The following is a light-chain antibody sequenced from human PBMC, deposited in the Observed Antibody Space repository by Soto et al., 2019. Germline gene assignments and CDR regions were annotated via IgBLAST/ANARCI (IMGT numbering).Light chain of an antibody. J-gene: IGKJ2*01. CDR2: GAS. Sequence: EVVLTQSPDILSLSPGERATLSCRASQTISKTYVAWYQQKPGQAPNLLISGASGWAIGIPDRFSASCSGTDFTRTFSDVEPEDCAVYYCQQYSYSPYTFGPGTRLDIK. V-gene: IGKV3-20*01. CDR3: QQYSYSPYT. CDR1: QTISKTY.